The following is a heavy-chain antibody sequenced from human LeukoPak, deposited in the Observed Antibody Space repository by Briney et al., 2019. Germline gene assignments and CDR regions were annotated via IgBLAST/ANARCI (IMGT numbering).Heavy chain of an antibody. Sequence: SETLSLTCSVSGGSISSEWWAWIRQPPGKGPEWIAYVHYSGSTSYNPALKSRVTISIDTSKNQFSLKLSSVTAADTALYYCAGYGSESYYKAFDYWGQGTLVTVSS. CDR3: AGYGSESYYKAFDY. V-gene: IGHV4-59*01. D-gene: IGHD3-10*01. J-gene: IGHJ4*02. CDR2: VHYSGST. CDR1: GGSISSEW.